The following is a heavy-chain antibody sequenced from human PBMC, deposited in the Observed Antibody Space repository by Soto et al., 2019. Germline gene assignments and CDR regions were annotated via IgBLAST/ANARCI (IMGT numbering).Heavy chain of an antibody. CDR1: GGTFGSYA. CDR3: ATLGAAYSYGINFDY. Sequence: ASVKVSCKASGGTFGSYAISWVRQAPGQGLEWMGGIIPIFGTANYAQKFQGRVTITADESTSTAYMELSSLRSEDTAVYYCATLGAAYSYGINFDYWGQGTLVTVSS. J-gene: IGHJ4*02. CDR2: IIPIFGTA. D-gene: IGHD5-18*01. V-gene: IGHV1-69*13.